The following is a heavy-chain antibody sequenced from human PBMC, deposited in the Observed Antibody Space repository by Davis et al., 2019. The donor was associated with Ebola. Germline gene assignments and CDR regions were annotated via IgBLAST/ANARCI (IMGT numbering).Heavy chain of an antibody. J-gene: IGHJ4*02. CDR2: IYYSGST. D-gene: IGHD5-12*01. CDR1: GGSISSYY. V-gene: IGHV4-59*08. Sequence: MPSETLSLTCAVYGGSISSYYWSWIRQPPGKGLEWIGYIYYSGSTDYNPSLKSRVTISLDTSKNQFSLKLNSVTAADTAMYYCARSGYTGYDPRINFDFWGQGTLVTVSS. CDR3: ARSGYTGYDPRINFDF.